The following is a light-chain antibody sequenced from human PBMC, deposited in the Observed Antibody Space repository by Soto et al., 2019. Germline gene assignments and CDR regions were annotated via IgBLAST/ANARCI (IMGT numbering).Light chain of an antibody. CDR2: AAS. V-gene: IGKV1-8*01. Sequence: AIRMTQSPSSFSASTGDRVTITCRASQGISSYLAWYQQKPGKAPKLLIYAASTLQSGVTSRFSGSGSGTDFTLTISCLQSEDFATYYYQQYYSYPWKFGQGTKVEIK. CDR1: QGISSY. J-gene: IGKJ1*01. CDR3: QQYYSYPWK.